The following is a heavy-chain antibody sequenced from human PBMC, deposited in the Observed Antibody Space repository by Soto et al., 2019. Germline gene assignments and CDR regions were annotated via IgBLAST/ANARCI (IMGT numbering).Heavy chain of an antibody. CDR2: ISGSGGST. J-gene: IGHJ5*01. CDR1: GFTFSSYA. CDR3: AKDKSRYCSGGSCYWFGY. V-gene: IGHV3-23*01. Sequence: GGSLRLSCAASGFTFSSYAMSWVRQAPGKGLEWVSAISGSGGSTYYADSVKGRFTISRDNSKNTLYLQMNSLRAEDTAVYYCAKDKSRYCSGGSCYWFGYWGQGTLVTV. D-gene: IGHD2-15*01.